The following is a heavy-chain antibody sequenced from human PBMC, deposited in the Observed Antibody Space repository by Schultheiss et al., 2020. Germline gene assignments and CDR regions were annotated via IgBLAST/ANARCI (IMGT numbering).Heavy chain of an antibody. D-gene: IGHD6-6*01. CDR2: ISYDGSNK. J-gene: IGHJ6*02. V-gene: IGHV3-30*03. Sequence: GGSLRLSCAAFGFTFSSYGMHWVRQAPGKGLEWVAVISYDGSNKYYADSVKGRFTISRDNSKNTLYLQMNSLRAEDTAVYYCARGLIAARPFGSESYYGMDVWGQGTTVTVSS. CDR3: ARGLIAARPFGSESYYGMDV. CDR1: GFTFSSYG.